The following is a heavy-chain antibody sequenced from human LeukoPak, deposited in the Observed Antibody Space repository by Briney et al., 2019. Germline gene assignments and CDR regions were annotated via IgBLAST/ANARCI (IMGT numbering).Heavy chain of an antibody. V-gene: IGHV1-46*01. Sequence: ASVKVSCKAPGDTFTIYYMQWVRQAPGQGLEWMGIINPSGDTTTYAQKFQGRVTMTRDTSTSTVYMELSRLRSEDTAVYYCAREKAYAFDIWGQGTVVTVSS. CDR1: GDTFTIYY. CDR2: INPSGDTT. CDR3: AREKAYAFDI. J-gene: IGHJ3*02.